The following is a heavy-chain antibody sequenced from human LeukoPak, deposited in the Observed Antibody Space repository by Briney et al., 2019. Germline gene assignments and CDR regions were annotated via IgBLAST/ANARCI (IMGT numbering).Heavy chain of an antibody. Sequence: GGSLRLSCAASGFTSSSSATCWVRQAPGKGLEWVSAICGSGGSTYYADSVKGRFTISRDNSKNTLYQQMERLRAEDTAVYYCAKYYSSRWMYYFDEWGQGSLLTVP. V-gene: IGHV3-23*01. D-gene: IGHD6-13*01. CDR1: GFTSSSSA. J-gene: IGHJ4*01. CDR2: ICGSGGST. CDR3: AKYYSSRWMYYFDE.